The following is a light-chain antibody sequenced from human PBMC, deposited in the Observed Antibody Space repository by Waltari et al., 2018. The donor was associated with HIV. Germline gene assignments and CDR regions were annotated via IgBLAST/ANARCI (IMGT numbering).Light chain of an antibody. CDR3: QVWDSGTAHVV. V-gene: IGLV3-1*01. CDR2: QDR. CDR1: KLGDKY. J-gene: IGLJ2*01. Sequence: SYELTQPPSVSVSPGQTASITCSGDKLGDKYACWYQQKPGQSPVLVIYQDRKRPSGIPERFSGSNSGNTATLTISGTQAMDEADYYCQVWDSGTAHVVFGGGTKLTVL.